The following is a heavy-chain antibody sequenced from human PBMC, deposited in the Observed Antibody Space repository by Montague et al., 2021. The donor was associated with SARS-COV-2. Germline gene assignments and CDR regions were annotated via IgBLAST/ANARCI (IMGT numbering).Heavy chain of an antibody. J-gene: IGHJ4*02. V-gene: IGHV4-59*08. CDR2: ISDSGST. CDR3: ARHYSATLPAVY. D-gene: IGHD2-15*01. Sequence: SETLSLTCTVYGGSISSFYWSWFRQPPGKVLEWIGYISDSGSTNYNPSLTSRVTMSVDTSKNQFSLKVNSVTAADTAVYYCARHYSATLPAVYWGQGTLVTVSS. CDR1: GGSISSFY.